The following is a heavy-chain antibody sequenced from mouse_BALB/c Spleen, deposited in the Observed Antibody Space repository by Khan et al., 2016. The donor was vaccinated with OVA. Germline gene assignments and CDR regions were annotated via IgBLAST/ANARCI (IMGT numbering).Heavy chain of an antibody. J-gene: IGHJ4*01. Sequence: QVQLKESGPGLVAPSQSLSITCTVSGFSLTTYGVHWVCQPPGKGLEWLVVIWSDGITTYNSALKSRLSISKDNSKSQVFLKMNSLQTDDTAMYYCARGGFYSMDYWGQGTSVTVSS. CDR2: IWSDGIT. CDR1: GFSLTTYG. V-gene: IGHV2-6*02. CDR3: ARGGFYSMDY.